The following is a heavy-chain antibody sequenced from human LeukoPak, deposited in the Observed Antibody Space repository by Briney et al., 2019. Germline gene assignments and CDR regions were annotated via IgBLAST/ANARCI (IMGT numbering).Heavy chain of an antibody. CDR3: ATKKWNYYFDS. Sequence: SETLSLTCTVSGGSISSSSYYWGWIRQPPGKGLEWIGSIYYSVNTYHNPSLKSRVTVSVDTSKNQFSLKLTSVTAADAAVYYCATKKWNYYFDSWGQGTLITVSS. D-gene: IGHD1-7*01. CDR2: IYYSVNT. V-gene: IGHV4-39*01. CDR1: GGSISSSSYY. J-gene: IGHJ4*02.